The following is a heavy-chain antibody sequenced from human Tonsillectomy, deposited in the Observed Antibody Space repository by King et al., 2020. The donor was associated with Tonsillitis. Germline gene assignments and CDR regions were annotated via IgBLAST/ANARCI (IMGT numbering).Heavy chain of an antibody. V-gene: IGHV5-51*01. CDR3: ARRRRYYYDSSGYSLDDY. CDR1: GYSFTSYW. D-gene: IGHD3-22*01. J-gene: IGHJ4*02. CDR2: IYPGDSDT. Sequence: QLVQSGAEVKKPGESLKISCKGSGYSFTSYWIGWVRQMPGKGLEWMGIIYPGDSDTRYSPSFQGQVTISAAKSISTAYLQWSSLMASDTAMYYCARRRRYYYDSSGYSLDDYCGQGTLVTVSS.